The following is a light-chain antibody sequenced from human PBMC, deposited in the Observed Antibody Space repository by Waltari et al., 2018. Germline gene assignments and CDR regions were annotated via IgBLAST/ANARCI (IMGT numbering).Light chain of an antibody. J-gene: IGKJ2*01. CDR2: GVS. CDR3: QQYNNWPPEMYT. CDR1: QSISSN. V-gene: IGKV3D-15*01. Sequence: ETMMTQSPDTLSVSPGERDTLSCRASQSISSNLAWYQQKPGQAPRLLIFGVSTRATGIPARFSGSGSGTEFTLTISSLESEDFGIYYCQQYNNWPPEMYTFGQGTKLEI.